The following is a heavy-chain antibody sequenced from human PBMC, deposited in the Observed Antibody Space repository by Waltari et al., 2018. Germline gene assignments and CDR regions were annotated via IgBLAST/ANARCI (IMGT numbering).Heavy chain of an antibody. V-gene: IGHV3-33*01. D-gene: IGHD3-10*01. J-gene: IGHJ4*02. CDR3: ARTSGPIQIYGPYFDY. CDR1: GFTFSSYG. CDR2: IWYDGSNK. Sequence: QVQLVESGGGVVQPGRSLRLSCAASGFTFSSYGLHWVRQAPGKGLEWVAVIWYDGSNKYYADSVKGRFTISRDNSKNTLYLQMNSLRAEDTAVYYCARTSGPIQIYGPYFDYWGQGTLVTVSS.